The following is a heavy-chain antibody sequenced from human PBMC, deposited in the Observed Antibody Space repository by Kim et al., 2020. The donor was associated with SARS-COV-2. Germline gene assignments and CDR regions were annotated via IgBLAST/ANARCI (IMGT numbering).Heavy chain of an antibody. D-gene: IGHD3-9*01. V-gene: IGHV3-23*01. CDR1: GFTFSSYA. Sequence: GGSLRLSCAASGFTFSSYAMSWVRQAPGKGLEWVSAISGSGGSTYYADSVKGRFTISRDNSKNTLYLQMNSLRAEDTAVYYCAKKYSYFDWLSYVDAFDIWGQGTMVTVSS. CDR3: AKKYSYFDWLSYVDAFDI. CDR2: ISGSGGST. J-gene: IGHJ3*02.